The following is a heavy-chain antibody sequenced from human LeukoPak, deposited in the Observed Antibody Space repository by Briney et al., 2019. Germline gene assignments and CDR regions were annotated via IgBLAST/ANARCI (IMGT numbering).Heavy chain of an antibody. D-gene: IGHD1-1*01. CDR3: ARTTRGTEEDY. J-gene: IGHJ4*02. CDR1: GFTFSRFW. CDR2: IEGDGNRS. V-gene: IGHV3-74*01. Sequence: GGSLRLSCSASGFTFSRFWMHWVRQAPGKGLVWVSRIEGDGNRSTYADSVKGRFTISRDNAKNTLYLQMNSLRAEDAAVYYCARTTRGTEEDYWGQGTLVTVSS.